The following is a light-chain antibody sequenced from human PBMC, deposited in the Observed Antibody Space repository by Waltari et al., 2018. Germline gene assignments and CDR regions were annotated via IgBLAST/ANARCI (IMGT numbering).Light chain of an antibody. CDR2: EVT. J-gene: IGLJ2*01. V-gene: IGLV2-14*01. CDR3: SSYTSIKTPYVV. Sequence: QSALTQPASVSGSPGQSITISCTATTRAVGRYNYVSWYQCHPGKAPELIIYEVTNRPSGVSDRFSGSKSGNTASLSISGLQPEDEADYYCSSYTSIKTPYVVFGGGTKVTVL. CDR1: TRAVGRYNY.